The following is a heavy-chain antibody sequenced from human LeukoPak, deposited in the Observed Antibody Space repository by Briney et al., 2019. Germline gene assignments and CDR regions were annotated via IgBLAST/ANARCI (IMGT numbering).Heavy chain of an antibody. CDR1: GYVLTGYY. Sequence: GASMQVSCKASGYVLTGYYMHWVRQAPGRGLEWMGRINPNSGGTNYAQKFQGRVTMTRDTSISTAYMELSRLRSDDTAVYYCARDPYWNWGQGTLVTVSS. CDR2: INPNSGGT. D-gene: IGHD2-15*01. CDR3: ARDPYWN. V-gene: IGHV1-2*06. J-gene: IGHJ4*02.